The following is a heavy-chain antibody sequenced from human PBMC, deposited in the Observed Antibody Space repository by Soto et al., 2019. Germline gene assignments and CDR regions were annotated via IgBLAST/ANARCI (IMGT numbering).Heavy chain of an antibody. V-gene: IGHV4-59*08. J-gene: IGHJ4*02. D-gene: IGHD3-9*01. CDR2: IYYRGNT. Sequence: QVQLQESGPGLVKPSETLSLTCTVSGGSINFYYWSWIRQPPGKGLEWIGSIYYRGNTNYNPSFKSRATISVDTSKNQFSLRLNSVTAADTAVYYCARHPGYYDVLTGYSTYYFDSWGQGTLVTVSS. CDR1: GGSINFYY. CDR3: ARHPGYYDVLTGYSTYYFDS.